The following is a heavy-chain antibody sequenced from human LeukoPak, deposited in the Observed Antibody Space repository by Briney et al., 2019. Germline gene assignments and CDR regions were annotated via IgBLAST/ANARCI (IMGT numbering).Heavy chain of an antibody. J-gene: IGHJ4*02. V-gene: IGHV4-4*07. CDR2: IYTSGST. CDR1: GGSISNFY. Sequence: KPSETLSLTCTVSGGSISNFYWSWLRQPAGKTLEWIGRIYTSGSTNYNPSLKSRVTMSVDTSKNQFSLKLSSVTAADTAVYFCARETTGAGTARPFDYWGQGTLVTVFS. CDR3: ARETTGAGTARPFDY. D-gene: IGHD6-13*01.